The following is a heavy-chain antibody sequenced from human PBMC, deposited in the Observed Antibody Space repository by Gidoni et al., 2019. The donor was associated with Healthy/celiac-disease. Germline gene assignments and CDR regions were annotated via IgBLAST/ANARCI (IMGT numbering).Heavy chain of an antibody. V-gene: IGHV3-66*02. CDR3: ASLQPHYYYMDV. J-gene: IGHJ6*03. CDR1: GFTVSSNY. CDR2: IYSGGST. Sequence: EVQLVESGGGLVQPGGSLRLSCAASGFTVSSNYMSWVRQAPGKGLEWVSVIYSGGSTYYADSVKGRFTISRDNSKNTLYLQMNSLRAEDTAVYYCASLQPHYYYMDVWGKGTTVTVSS.